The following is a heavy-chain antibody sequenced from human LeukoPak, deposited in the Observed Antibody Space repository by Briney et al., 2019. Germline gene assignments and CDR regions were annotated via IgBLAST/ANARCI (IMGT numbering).Heavy chain of an antibody. Sequence: ASVKVSCKASGDTFSSYYVHWVRQAPGQGLEWMGIMNPSGGSIRYAQKFQGRVTMTRDMSTSTVYMELSSLRSEDTAVYYCARGGSVAIFGVVTPPYGSGSYYDYWGQGTLVTVSS. V-gene: IGHV1-46*01. CDR1: GDTFSSYY. D-gene: IGHD3-10*01. CDR3: ARGGSVAIFGVVTPPYGSGSYYDY. CDR2: MNPSGGSI. J-gene: IGHJ4*02.